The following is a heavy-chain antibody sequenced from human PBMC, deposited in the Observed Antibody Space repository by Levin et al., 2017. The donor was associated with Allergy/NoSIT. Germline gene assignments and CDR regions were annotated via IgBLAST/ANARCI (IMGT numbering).Heavy chain of an antibody. CDR1: GGSISTDNW. V-gene: IGHV4-4*02. J-gene: IGHJ4*02. CDR2: IYRSGDT. Sequence: GSLRLSCAVSGGSISTDNWWSWIRQPPGKGLEWIGEIYRSGDTNHNPSLRSRVTMSVDKSKNHFSLKLSSVTAADPAVYYCATVEGLFCSGVSCSYSFHYWGQGALVTVSS. CDR3: ATVEGLFCSGVSCSYSFHY. D-gene: IGHD3-9*01.